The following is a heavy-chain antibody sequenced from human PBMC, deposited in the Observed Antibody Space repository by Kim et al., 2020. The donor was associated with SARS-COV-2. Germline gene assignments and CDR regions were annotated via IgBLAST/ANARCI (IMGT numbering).Heavy chain of an antibody. CDR3: ARGSHSSGFDY. J-gene: IGHJ4*02. Sequence: KYYADSVKGRFTISRDNSKNTLYLQMNSLRAEDTAVYYCARGSHSSGFDYWGQGTLVTVSS. D-gene: IGHD6-19*01. V-gene: IGHV3-30*01. CDR2: K.